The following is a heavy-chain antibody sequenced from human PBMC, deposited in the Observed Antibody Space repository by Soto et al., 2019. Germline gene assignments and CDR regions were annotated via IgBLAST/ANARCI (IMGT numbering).Heavy chain of an antibody. D-gene: IGHD3-9*01. Sequence: PGGSLRLSCAASGFTLGKYTMGWVRQAPGEGLEWVAESYSSGGTEYADSVKGRFTISRDNSKNTLFLQMNSLRVEDTALYYCARDREPDGIWTFDSWGQGTLVTVSS. CDR1: GFTLGKYT. V-gene: IGHV3-23*01. CDR3: ARDREPDGIWTFDS. CDR2: SYSSGGT. J-gene: IGHJ4*02.